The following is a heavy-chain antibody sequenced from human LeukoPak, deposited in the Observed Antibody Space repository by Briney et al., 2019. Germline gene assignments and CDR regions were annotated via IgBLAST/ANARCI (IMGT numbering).Heavy chain of an antibody. V-gene: IGHV3-7*01. J-gene: IGHJ3*02. CDR1: GFTFSSHW. CDR3: AREGDYTWSFLI. Sequence: PGGSLRLSCAVSGFTFSSHWMSWIRQAPGKGLEWVANINQDGSVKYYVDSVKGRFTISRDNAKNSLYLQINSLRAEDSAVYYCAREGDYTWSFLIWGQGTMVTVSS. D-gene: IGHD1-26*01. CDR2: INQDGSVK.